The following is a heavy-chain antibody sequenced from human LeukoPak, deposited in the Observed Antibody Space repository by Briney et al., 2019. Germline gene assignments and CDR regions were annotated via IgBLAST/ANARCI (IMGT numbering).Heavy chain of an antibody. V-gene: IGHV4-59*01. J-gene: IGHJ4*02. D-gene: IGHD1-26*01. Sequence: SETLSLTCTVSGGSISSYYWSWIRQPPGKGLEWIGYIYYSGSTNYNPSLKNRVTISVDTSKNQFSLKLTSVTAADTAVYYCARGYYCQNYYFDYWGQGTLVTVSS. CDR3: ARGYYCQNYYFDY. CDR2: IYYSGST. CDR1: GGSISSYY.